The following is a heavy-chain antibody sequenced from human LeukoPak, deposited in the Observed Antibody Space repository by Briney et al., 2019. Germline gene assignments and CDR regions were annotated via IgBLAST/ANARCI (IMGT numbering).Heavy chain of an antibody. V-gene: IGHV4-4*09. CDR3: ARRSGDYYSYYMDV. D-gene: IGHD1-1*01. CDR2: IYTSGST. Sequence: SETLSLTCTVSGGSISSYYWSGIRQPRGRGREGIGYIYTSGSTNYNPSLKSRVTISVDTSKNQFSLKMSSVTAADTAVYYCARRSGDYYSYYMDVWGKGTTVTVSS. J-gene: IGHJ6*03. CDR1: GGSISSYY.